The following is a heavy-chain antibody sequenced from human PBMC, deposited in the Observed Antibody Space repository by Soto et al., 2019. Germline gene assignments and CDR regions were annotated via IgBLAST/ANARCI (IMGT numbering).Heavy chain of an antibody. J-gene: IGHJ6*02. V-gene: IGHV1-69*13. D-gene: IGHD5-18*01. CDR2: IIPIFGTA. CDR3: ARGLTSSYGFYYYYYGMDV. Sequence: SVKVSCKASGGTFSSYVISRVRQAPGQGLEWMGGIIPIFGTANYAQKFQGRVTITADESTSTAYMGLSSLRSEDTAVYYCARGLTSSYGFYYYYYGMDVWGQGTTVTVSS. CDR1: GGTFSSYV.